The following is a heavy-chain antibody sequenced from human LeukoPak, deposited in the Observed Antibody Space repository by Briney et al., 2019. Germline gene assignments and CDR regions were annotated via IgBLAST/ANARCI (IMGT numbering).Heavy chain of an antibody. Sequence: GGSLRLSCVASGFTFSSYAMSWVRQAPGKGLEWVSAITGGSGGNTYYADSVKGRFTISKDNSKNTLYLQMNSLRADDTAVYYCAKDHGDYAYFQHWGQGTLVTVSS. V-gene: IGHV3-23*01. D-gene: IGHD4-17*01. CDR2: ITGGSGGNT. J-gene: IGHJ1*01. CDR3: AKDHGDYAYFQH. CDR1: GFTFSSYA.